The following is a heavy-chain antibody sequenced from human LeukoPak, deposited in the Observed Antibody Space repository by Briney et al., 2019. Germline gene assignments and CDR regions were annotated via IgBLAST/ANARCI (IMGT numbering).Heavy chain of an antibody. CDR1: GGSISSSSYF. D-gene: IGHD6-13*01. Sequence: SETLSLTCTVSGGSISSSSYFWGWIRQPPGRGLEWIGTLYYSGTTSYNPSLQSRVTISVDTSKTQFSLKLSSVTAADTSIYYCVRLNAYRSSLHYLDSWGQGTLVTVSS. V-gene: IGHV4-39*01. CDR3: VRLNAYRSSLHYLDS. J-gene: IGHJ4*02. CDR2: LYYSGTT.